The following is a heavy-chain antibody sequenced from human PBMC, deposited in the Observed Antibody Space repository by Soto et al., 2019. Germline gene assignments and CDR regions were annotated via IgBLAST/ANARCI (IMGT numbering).Heavy chain of an antibody. J-gene: IGHJ4*02. V-gene: IGHV1-18*04. Sequence: QVQLVQSGAEVKKPGASVKVSCKASGYSFATYGFSWVRQAPGQGLECVGWISAHNGDTHYSQKFQGRVTLTTDTSTNTGYMELRSLTSDDTAVYFCATEPIYYNDGSGYYPLGHWGQGTLVTGSS. CDR3: ATEPIYYNDGSGYYPLGH. D-gene: IGHD3-22*01. CDR1: GYSFATYG. CDR2: ISAHNGDT.